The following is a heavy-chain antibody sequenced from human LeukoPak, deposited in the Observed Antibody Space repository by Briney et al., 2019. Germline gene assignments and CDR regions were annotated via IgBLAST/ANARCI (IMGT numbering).Heavy chain of an antibody. D-gene: IGHD1-26*01. CDR2: ISGSGGST. J-gene: IGHJ6*03. CDR1: GFPFSNSA. V-gene: IGHV3-23*01. CDR3: AKEVGDYYSYMNV. Sequence: QPGGSLRLSCAASGFPFSNSAMSWVRQAPGKGLEWVAAISGSGGSTYYADSVKGRFTVSRDNSKNTLYVQMNSLRAEDTAMYYCAKEVGDYYSYMNVWGKGTTVTVSS.